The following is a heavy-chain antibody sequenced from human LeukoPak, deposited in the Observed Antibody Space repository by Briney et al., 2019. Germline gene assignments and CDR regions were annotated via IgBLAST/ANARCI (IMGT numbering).Heavy chain of an antibody. D-gene: IGHD6-19*01. CDR3: ARRASSGWTYYYYYIDV. Sequence: GGSLRLSCAASGFTFDDYGMSWVRQAPGKGLEWVSGINWNGGSTGYADSVKGRFTISRDNAKNSLYLQMNSLRAEDTALYYCARRASSGWTYYYYYIDVWGKGTTVTVSS. CDR2: INWNGGST. V-gene: IGHV3-20*04. CDR1: GFTFDDYG. J-gene: IGHJ6*03.